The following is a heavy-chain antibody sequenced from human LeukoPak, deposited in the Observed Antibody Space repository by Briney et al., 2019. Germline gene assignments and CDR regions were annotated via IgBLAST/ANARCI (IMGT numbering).Heavy chain of an antibody. CDR3: ARAHVLRPFDS. D-gene: IGHD3-16*01. CDR2: VAASGDGT. J-gene: IGHJ4*02. V-gene: IGHV3-23*01. CDR1: GFTFRSYV. Sequence: GGSLRLSCAASGFTFRSYVFSWLRQPPGKGLEWVSAVAASGDGTYYADYVKGRFTISRDNSKNTLYLQMNSLGAEDTAVYYCARAHVLRPFDSWGQGTLVTVSS.